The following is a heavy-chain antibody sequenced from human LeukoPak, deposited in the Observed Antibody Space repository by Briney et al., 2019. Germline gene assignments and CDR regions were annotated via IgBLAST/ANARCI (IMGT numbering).Heavy chain of an antibody. Sequence: SETLSLTCTVSGGSISSYYWSWIRQPPGKGLEWIGYIYYSGSTNYNPSLKSRVTISIDTSRNQFSLKLSSVTAADTAVYYCAREDPRGDYAGPFDYWGQGTLVSVSS. CDR3: AREDPRGDYAGPFDY. V-gene: IGHV4-59*12. J-gene: IGHJ4*02. CDR1: GGSISSYY. D-gene: IGHD4-17*01. CDR2: IYYSGST.